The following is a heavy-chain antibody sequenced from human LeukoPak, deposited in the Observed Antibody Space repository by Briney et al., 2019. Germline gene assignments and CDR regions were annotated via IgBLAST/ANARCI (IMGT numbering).Heavy chain of an antibody. CDR3: ILAAAGPAY. J-gene: IGHJ4*02. V-gene: IGHV3-15*01. CDR1: GFAFNNAW. CDR2: IRGETDGETT. Sequence: PGGSLRLSCAASGFAFNNAWMTWVRQAPGKGLEWVGRIRGETDGETTDCAAPVQGRFTISRDDSKDTQYLQMNSLKTEDTAVYYCILAAAGPAYWGQGTLVTVSS. D-gene: IGHD6-13*01.